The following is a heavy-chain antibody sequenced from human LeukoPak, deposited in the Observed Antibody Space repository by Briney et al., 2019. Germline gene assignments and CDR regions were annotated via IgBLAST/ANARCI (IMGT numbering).Heavy chain of an antibody. J-gene: IGHJ4*02. D-gene: IGHD5-12*01. CDR3: ARGSNSGYYYFDY. V-gene: IGHV3-20*04. CDR1: GFTFDEYD. Sequence: GGPLRLSCAASGFTFDEYDMSWVRHAPGKGLEWVSGISWNGGRTGYADCVKGRFTISRDNAKISLYLQMNSLRAEDTAFYYCARGSNSGYYYFDYWGQGTLVTVSS. CDR2: ISWNGGRT.